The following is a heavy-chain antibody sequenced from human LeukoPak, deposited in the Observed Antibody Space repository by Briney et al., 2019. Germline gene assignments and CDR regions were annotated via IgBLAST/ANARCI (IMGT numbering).Heavy chain of an antibody. V-gene: IGHV3-21*04. Sequence: GGSLRLSCAASGFTFSSYSMNWVRQAPGKGLEWVSSISSSSSYIYYADSVKGRFTISRDNSKNTLYLQMNSLRAEDTAVYYCAKDSRDTIFGVVNDYWGQGTLVTVSS. J-gene: IGHJ4*02. CDR2: ISSSSSYI. CDR3: AKDSRDTIFGVVNDY. CDR1: GFTFSSYS. D-gene: IGHD3-3*01.